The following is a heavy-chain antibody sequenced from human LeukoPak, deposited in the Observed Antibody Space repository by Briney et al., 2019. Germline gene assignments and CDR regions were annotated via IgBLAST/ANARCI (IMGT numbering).Heavy chain of an antibody. CDR2: INPNSGGT. J-gene: IGHJ4*02. Sequence: ASVKVSCKASGYTFTGYYMHWVRQAPGQGLEWMGWINPNSGGTNYAQKFQGWVTMTRDTSISTAYMELSRLRSDDTAVYYCARSPDPDSSGWYPVPDYWGQGTLVTVSS. D-gene: IGHD6-19*01. V-gene: IGHV1-2*04. CDR3: ARSPDPDSSGWYPVPDY. CDR1: GYTFTGYY.